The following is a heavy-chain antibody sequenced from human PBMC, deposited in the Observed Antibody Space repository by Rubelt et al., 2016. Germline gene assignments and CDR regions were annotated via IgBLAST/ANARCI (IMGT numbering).Heavy chain of an antibody. CDR1: GGTFSSYA. V-gene: IGHV1-69*04. D-gene: IGHD2-21*01. CDR2: IIPILGIA. J-gene: IGHJ3*02. CDR3: AKCYSFVLFAFDI. Sequence: QVQLVQSGAEVKKPGSSVKVSCKASGGTFSSYAISWVRQAPGQGLEWMGRIIPILGIANYAQKFQVRVTITADKSTSTAYMELSSLRSKDTAVYYCAKCYSFVLFAFDIWGQGTMVTVSS.